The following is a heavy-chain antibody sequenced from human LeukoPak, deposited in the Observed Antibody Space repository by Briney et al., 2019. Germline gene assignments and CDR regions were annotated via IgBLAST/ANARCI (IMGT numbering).Heavy chain of an antibody. CDR2: ISWNSGSI. Sequence: GRSLRLSCAASGFTFDDYAMHWVRQAPGKGLEGVSGISWNSGSIGYADSVKGRFTISRDNAKNSLYLQMNSLRAEDTALYYCAKDREAYGSYGPPDFDYWGQGTLVTVSS. D-gene: IGHD5-18*01. J-gene: IGHJ4*02. V-gene: IGHV3-9*01. CDR3: AKDREAYGSYGPPDFDY. CDR1: GFTFDDYA.